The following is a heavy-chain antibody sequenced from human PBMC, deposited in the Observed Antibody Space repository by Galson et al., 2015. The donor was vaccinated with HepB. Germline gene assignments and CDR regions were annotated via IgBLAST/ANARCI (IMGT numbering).Heavy chain of an antibody. CDR3: ARDARLELRLNNYFSYGMDV. CDR1: GYDFNKYG. Sequence: SVKVSCKASGYDFNKYGLSWVRQAPGQRPEWMGWVSGYDGSANYAPKFRGRVTMTTQASAGTAYMEMRSLTPDDTAVYYCARDARLELRLNNYFSYGMDVWGQGSAVTVSS. CDR2: VSGYDGSA. J-gene: IGHJ6*02. V-gene: IGHV1-18*01. D-gene: IGHD1-7*01.